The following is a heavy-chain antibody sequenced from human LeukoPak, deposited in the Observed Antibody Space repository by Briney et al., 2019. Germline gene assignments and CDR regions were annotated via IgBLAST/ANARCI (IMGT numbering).Heavy chain of an antibody. CDR3: ARDGIGYDTSFDY. Sequence: ASVKVSCKASGYTFTGYYMHWVRQAPGQGLEWMGWINPNSGGTNYAQKFQGRVTMTRDTSISTACMELSRLRSDDTAVYYCARDGIGYDTSFDYWGQGTLVTVSS. J-gene: IGHJ4*02. CDR2: INPNSGGT. V-gene: IGHV1-2*02. D-gene: IGHD5-12*01. CDR1: GYTFTGYY.